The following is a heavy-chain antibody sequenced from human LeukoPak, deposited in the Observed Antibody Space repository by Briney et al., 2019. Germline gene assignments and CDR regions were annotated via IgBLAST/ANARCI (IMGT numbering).Heavy chain of an antibody. V-gene: IGHV4-34*01. Sequence: SETLSLTCAVYGGSFSGYYWSWIRQPPGKGLEWIGEINHSGSTNYNPSLKSRVTISVDTSKNQFPLKLSSVTAADTAVYYCAREGDSSSWYPFYFDYWGQGTLVTVSS. J-gene: IGHJ4*02. D-gene: IGHD6-13*01. CDR3: AREGDSSSWYPFYFDY. CDR2: INHSGST. CDR1: GGSFSGYY.